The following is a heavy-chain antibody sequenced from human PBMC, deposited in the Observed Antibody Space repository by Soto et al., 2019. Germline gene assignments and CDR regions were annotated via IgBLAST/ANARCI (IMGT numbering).Heavy chain of an antibody. D-gene: IGHD4-17*01. CDR2: ISGSGSNP. J-gene: IGHJ4*02. V-gene: IGHV3-23*01. CDR1: GFTFSSYT. CDR3: AKTASMTIRDGFDH. Sequence: EVQVLESGGGLVQPGGSLRLSCAASGFTFSSYTMSWVRQAPGQGLEWVSAISGSGSNPYYADSVNGRFTISRDNSKNPLDLQMNSVRAEDTALYYCAKTASMTIRDGFDHWGQGTLVTVSS.